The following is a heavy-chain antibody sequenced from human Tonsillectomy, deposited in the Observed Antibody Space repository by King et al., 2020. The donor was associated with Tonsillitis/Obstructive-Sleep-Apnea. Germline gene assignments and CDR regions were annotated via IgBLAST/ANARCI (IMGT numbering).Heavy chain of an antibody. D-gene: IGHD6-19*01. Sequence: VQLQQWGAGLLKPSETLSLTCAVYGGSFSGYYWSWIRQPPGKGLEWIGEINHSGSTNYNTTLKSRVTISVDTSKNQFSLELSSVTAADTAVYYCASCPAESWFDPWGQGTLVTFSS. V-gene: IGHV4-34*01. CDR3: ASCPAESWFDP. J-gene: IGHJ5*02. CDR2: INHSGST. CDR1: GGSFSGYY.